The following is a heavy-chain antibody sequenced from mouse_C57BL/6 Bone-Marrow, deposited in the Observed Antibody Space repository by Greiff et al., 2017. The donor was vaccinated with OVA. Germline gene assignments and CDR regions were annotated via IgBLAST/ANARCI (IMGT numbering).Heavy chain of an antibody. CDR1: GFNIKDDY. CDR2: IDPENGDT. Sequence: VQLQQSGAELVRPGASVKLSCTASGFNIKDDYMHWVKQRPEQGLEWIGWIDPENGDTEYASKFQGKATLTADNSSNTAYLQLSSLTSEYTAVYYCTPLWLRRKGYYAMDYWGQGTSVTVSS. J-gene: IGHJ4*01. D-gene: IGHD2-2*01. CDR3: TPLWLRRKGYYAMDY. V-gene: IGHV14-4*01.